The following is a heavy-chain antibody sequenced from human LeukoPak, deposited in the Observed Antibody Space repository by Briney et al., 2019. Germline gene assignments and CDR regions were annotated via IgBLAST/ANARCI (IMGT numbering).Heavy chain of an antibody. CDR3: AKDLSWWVTADY. J-gene: IGHJ4*02. CDR2: VGGDEKA. CDR1: GFPFSGNA. D-gene: IGHD2-21*02. V-gene: IGHV3-23*01. Sequence: GGSLRLSCAASGFPFSGNAMSWVRQAPGRGLEWVSGVGGDEKAHYADFVRGRFTISRDNSKKTVYLQMDSLTVEDTAVYYCAKDLSWWVTADYWGQGVLVTVSS.